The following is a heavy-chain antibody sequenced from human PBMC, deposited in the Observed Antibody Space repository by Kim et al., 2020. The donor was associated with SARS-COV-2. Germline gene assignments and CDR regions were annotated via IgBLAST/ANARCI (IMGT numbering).Heavy chain of an antibody. D-gene: IGHD4-17*01. V-gene: IGHV4-59*01. CDR2: IYYSGST. J-gene: IGHJ3*02. CDR1: GGSISSYY. Sequence: SETLSLTCTVSGGSISSYYWSWIRQPPGKGLEWIGYIYYSGSTNYNPSLKSRVTISVDTSKNQFSLKLSSVTAADTAVYYCASPAPYGDYHDAFDIWGQGTMVTVSS. CDR3: ASPAPYGDYHDAFDI.